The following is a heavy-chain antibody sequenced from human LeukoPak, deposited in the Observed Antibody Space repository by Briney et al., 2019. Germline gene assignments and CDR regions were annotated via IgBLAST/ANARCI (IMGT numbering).Heavy chain of an antibody. V-gene: IGHV1-18*01. CDR3: ARDSGYYDSSGPLDY. CDR1: GYTFTSYG. J-gene: IGHJ4*02. CDR2: ISAYNGNT. Sequence: ASVKVSCKASGYTFTSYGISWVRQAPGQGLEWMGWISAYNGNTNYAQKLQGRVTMTTDTSTSTAYMELRSLRSDDTAVYYCARDSGYYDSSGPLDYWGQGTLVTVSS. D-gene: IGHD3-22*01.